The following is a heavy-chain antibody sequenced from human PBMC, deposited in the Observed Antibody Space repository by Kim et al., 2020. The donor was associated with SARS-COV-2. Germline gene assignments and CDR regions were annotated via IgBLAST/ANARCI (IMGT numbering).Heavy chain of an antibody. CDR2: INHSGST. J-gene: IGHJ3*02. CDR1: GGSFSGFY. Sequence: SETLSLTCAVYGGSFSGFYWSWIRQPPGKGLEWIGEINHSGSTNYNPSLKSRVTISVDTSKNQFSLKLSSVTAADTAVYYCARDRGTIFGVVIINDGFD. D-gene: IGHD3-3*01. V-gene: IGHV4-34*01. CDR3: ARDRGTIFGVVIINDGFD.